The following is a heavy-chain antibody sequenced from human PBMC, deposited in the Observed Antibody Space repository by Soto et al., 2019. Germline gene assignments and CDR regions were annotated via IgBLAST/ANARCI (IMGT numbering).Heavy chain of an antibody. Sequence: EVQLVESGGGLVQPGRSLRLSCAASGFTFDDYAMHWVRQAPGKGLEWVSGISWNSGSIGYADSVKGRFTISRDNAKNSLYLQMSSLRAEDTALYYCAKGRGYDYGAFDIWGQGTMVTVSS. CDR2: ISWNSGSI. CDR1: GFTFDDYA. J-gene: IGHJ3*02. V-gene: IGHV3-9*01. D-gene: IGHD5-12*01. CDR3: AKGRGYDYGAFDI.